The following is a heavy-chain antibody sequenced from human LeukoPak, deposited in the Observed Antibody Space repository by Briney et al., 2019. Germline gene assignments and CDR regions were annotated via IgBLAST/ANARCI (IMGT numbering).Heavy chain of an antibody. V-gene: IGHV3-66*01. Sequence: GGSLRLSCAASGFTVSSNYMSWVRQAPGKGLEWVSVIYSGGSTYYADSVKGRFTISRDNSKNTLYLQMNSLRAEDTAVYYCARGGYYYYSNWDAFDIWSQGTMVTVSS. CDR3: ARGGYYYYSNWDAFDI. D-gene: IGHD3-22*01. CDR1: GFTVSSNY. J-gene: IGHJ3*02. CDR2: IYSGGST.